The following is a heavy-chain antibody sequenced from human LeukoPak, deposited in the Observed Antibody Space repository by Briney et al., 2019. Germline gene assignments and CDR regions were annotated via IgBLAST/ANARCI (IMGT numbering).Heavy chain of an antibody. CDR1: GYTLTELS. D-gene: IGHD6-19*01. CDR3: ATDGSSGWLAAFDI. J-gene: IGHJ3*02. V-gene: IGHV1-24*01. Sequence: ASVKLSCKVSGYTLTELSMHWVRQAPGKGLEWMGGFDPEDGETIYAQKFQGRVTMTEDTSTDTAYMELSSLRSEDTAVYYCATDGSSGWLAAFDIWGQGTMVTVSS. CDR2: FDPEDGET.